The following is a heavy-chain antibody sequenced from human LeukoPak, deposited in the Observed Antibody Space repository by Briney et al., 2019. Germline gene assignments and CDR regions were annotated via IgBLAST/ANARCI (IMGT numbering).Heavy chain of an antibody. D-gene: IGHD3-22*01. J-gene: IGHJ4*02. V-gene: IGHV1-18*04. CDR3: ARDNYYDSSGNDY. CDR1: GYTFTGYY. Sequence: ASVKVSCKASGYTFTGYYMHWVRQAPGQGLEWMGWISAYNGNTNYAQKLQGRVTMTTDTSTSTAYMELRSLRSDDTAVYYCARDNYYDSSGNDYWGQGTLVTVSS. CDR2: ISAYNGNT.